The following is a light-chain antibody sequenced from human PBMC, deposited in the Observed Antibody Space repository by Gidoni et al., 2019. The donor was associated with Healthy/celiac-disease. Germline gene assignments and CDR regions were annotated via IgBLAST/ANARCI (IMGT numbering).Light chain of an antibody. Sequence: QSVLTQPPSVSGAPGQRGTISCTGSSSNIGAGYDVPWYQQLPVTAPKLLIYGNSNRPSGVPDRFSGSKSGTSASLAITGLQAEDEADYYCQSYDSSLSGYVFGTGTKVTVL. CDR3: QSYDSSLSGYV. CDR2: GNS. CDR1: SSNIGAGYD. J-gene: IGLJ1*01. V-gene: IGLV1-40*01.